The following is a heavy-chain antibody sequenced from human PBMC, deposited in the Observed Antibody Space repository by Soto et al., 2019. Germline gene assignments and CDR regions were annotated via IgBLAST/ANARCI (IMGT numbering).Heavy chain of an antibody. CDR3: ARDPQGNYCYIDY. Sequence: LRLSCAASGFTFSNYAIHWVRQAPGKGLEWVTIISKDGNSKHYADSVKGRFTISRDNSKNTLFLQMNSLRPEDTAVYYCARDPQGNYCYIDYWGQGTPVTVSS. CDR2: ISKDGNSK. V-gene: IGHV3-30-3*01. D-gene: IGHD3-10*01. CDR1: GFTFSNYA. J-gene: IGHJ4*02.